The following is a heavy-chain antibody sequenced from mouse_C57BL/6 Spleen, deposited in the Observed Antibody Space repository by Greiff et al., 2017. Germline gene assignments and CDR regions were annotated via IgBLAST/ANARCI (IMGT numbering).Heavy chain of an antibody. CDR3: ARSPYGNYVGLDY. CDR2: IHPNSGST. D-gene: IGHD2-1*01. Sequence: QVQLQQPGAELVKPGASVKLSCKASGYTFTSYWMHWVKQRPGQGLEWIGMIHPNSGSTNYNEKFKSKATLTVDKSSSTAYMQLSSLTSEDSAVYYCARSPYGNYVGLDYWGQGTSVTVSS. V-gene: IGHV1-64*01. CDR1: GYTFTSYW. J-gene: IGHJ4*01.